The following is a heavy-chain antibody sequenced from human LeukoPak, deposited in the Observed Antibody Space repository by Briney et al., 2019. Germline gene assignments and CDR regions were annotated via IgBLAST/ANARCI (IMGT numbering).Heavy chain of an antibody. CDR3: VMVRGVITYAFDI. J-gene: IGHJ3*02. Sequence: LPGGSLRLSCAASGFTFSSYAMHWVRQAPGKGLEWVAFIRYDGSNKYYADSVKGRFTISRDNSKNTLYLQMNSLRAEDTAVYYCVMVRGVITYAFDIWGQGTMVTVSS. CDR2: IRYDGSNK. V-gene: IGHV3-30*02. D-gene: IGHD3-10*01. CDR1: GFTFSSYA.